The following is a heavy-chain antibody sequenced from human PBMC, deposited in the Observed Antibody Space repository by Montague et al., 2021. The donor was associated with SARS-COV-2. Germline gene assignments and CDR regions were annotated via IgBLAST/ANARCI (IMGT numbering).Heavy chain of an antibody. CDR1: GGSFGGYY. Sequence: SETLSLTCAVYGGSFGGYYWSWIRQPPGKGLEWIGEINHSGSTNYNPSLKSRVTISVDTSKNQFSLKLSSVTAADTAVYYCARVRYYGSGTSLGMDVWGQGTTVTLSS. J-gene: IGHJ6*02. V-gene: IGHV4-34*01. D-gene: IGHD3-10*01. CDR2: INHSGST. CDR3: ARVRYYGSGTSLGMDV.